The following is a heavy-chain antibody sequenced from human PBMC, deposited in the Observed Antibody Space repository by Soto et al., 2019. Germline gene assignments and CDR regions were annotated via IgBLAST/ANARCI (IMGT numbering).Heavy chain of an antibody. J-gene: IGHJ3*02. V-gene: IGHV3-30-3*01. CDR3: ARTIKWELGDAFDI. D-gene: IGHD1-26*01. Sequence: QVQLVESGGGVVQPGRSLRLSCAASGFTFSSYAMHWVRQAPGTGLEWVAVISYDGSNKYYADSVKGRLTISRDNSKNTLYLQMNSRRAEDTAVYYCARTIKWELGDAFDIWGQGTXVTXSS. CDR1: GFTFSSYA. CDR2: ISYDGSNK.